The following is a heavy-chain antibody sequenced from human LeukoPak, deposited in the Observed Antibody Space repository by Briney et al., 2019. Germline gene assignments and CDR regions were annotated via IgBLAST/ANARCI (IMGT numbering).Heavy chain of an antibody. CDR1: GHTFSNND. CDR2: MNPTSGNT. V-gene: IGHV1-8*03. Sequence: ASVKVSCKASGHTFSNNDINWVRQAPGQGLEWMGWMNPTSGNTGYAQSFQDRIAIAKNMSINTTYMELRSLASEDTAMYYCVSSGDYVDYWGRGTLTPVSS. J-gene: IGHJ4*02. CDR3: VSSGDYVDY. D-gene: IGHD6-6*01.